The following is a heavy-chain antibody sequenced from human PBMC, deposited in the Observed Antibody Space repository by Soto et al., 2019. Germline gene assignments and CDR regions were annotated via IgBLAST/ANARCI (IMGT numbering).Heavy chain of an antibody. CDR3: ARARSEYDILSLEY. J-gene: IGHJ4*02. Sequence: GQGLEWMGIINPSGGTTSYAQNFQGRVTMTRDTSTSTVYIEVSRLRFEDTAVYYCARARSEYDILSLEYWGQGTLVTVSS. CDR2: INPSGGTT. V-gene: IGHV1-46*01. D-gene: IGHD3-9*01.